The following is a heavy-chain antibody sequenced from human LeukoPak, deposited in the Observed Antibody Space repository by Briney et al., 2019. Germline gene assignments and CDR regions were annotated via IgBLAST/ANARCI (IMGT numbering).Heavy chain of an antibody. CDR2: LWSADKNR. CDR1: GFTGLSSFNSYA. CDR3: AKDQVRQLVGGDY. D-gene: IGHD6-6*01. Sequence: GQSLRLSCTASGFTGLSSFNSYAMHWIRQAPGKGLEWVAVLWSADKNRYHAASVKGRFAISRDNSKNTLYLQMNSLRAEDTAVYYCAKDQVRQLVGGDYWGQGTLVTVSS. V-gene: IGHV3-30*09. J-gene: IGHJ4*02.